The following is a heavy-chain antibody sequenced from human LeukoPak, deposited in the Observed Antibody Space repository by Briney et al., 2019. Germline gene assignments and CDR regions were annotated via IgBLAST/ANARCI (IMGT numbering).Heavy chain of an antibody. D-gene: IGHD1-26*01. J-gene: IGHJ3*02. V-gene: IGHV4-59*01. CDR2: IYYSGST. CDR3: ARSSGWADAFDI. Sequence: PSETLSLTCTVSGGSISSYYWSWIRQPPGKGLEWIGYIYYSGSTNYNPSLKSRVTISVDTSKNQFSLKLSPVTAADTAVYYCARSSGWADAFDIWGQGTMVTVSS. CDR1: GGSISSYY.